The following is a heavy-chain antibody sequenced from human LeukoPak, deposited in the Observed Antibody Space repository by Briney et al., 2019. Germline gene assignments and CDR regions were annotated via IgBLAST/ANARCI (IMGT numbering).Heavy chain of an antibody. J-gene: IGHJ3*02. D-gene: IGHD7-27*01. Sequence: ASVNVSCKASGYTLTSYGISWVRQAPGQGLEWMGWINPNSGGANFARKFQGRVTMTRDTSISTAYMELSSLRSDDTAVYYCARIARWGLDAFDIWGQGTMVTVSS. V-gene: IGHV1-2*02. CDR1: GYTLTSYG. CDR3: ARIARWGLDAFDI. CDR2: INPNSGGA.